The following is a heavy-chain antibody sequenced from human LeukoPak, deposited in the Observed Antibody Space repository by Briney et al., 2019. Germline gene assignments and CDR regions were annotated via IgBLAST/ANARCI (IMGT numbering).Heavy chain of an antibody. CDR2: IYYSGST. J-gene: IGHJ3*02. CDR3: ASQIVVPAALMGAFDI. V-gene: IGHV4-39*01. CDR1: GGSISSSSCY. D-gene: IGHD2-2*01. Sequence: PSETLSLTCTVSGGSISSSSCYWGWIRQPPGKGLEWIGSIYYSGSTYYNPSLKSRVTISVDTSKNQFSLKLSSVTAADTAVYYCASQIVVPAALMGAFDIWGQGTMVTVSS.